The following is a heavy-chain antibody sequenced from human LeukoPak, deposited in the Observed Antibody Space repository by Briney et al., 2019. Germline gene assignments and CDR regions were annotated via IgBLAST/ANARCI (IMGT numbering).Heavy chain of an antibody. J-gene: IGHJ4*02. D-gene: IGHD6-13*01. Sequence: SETLSLICTVSGGSISSSSYYWGWIRQPPGKGLEWIGSIYYSGSTYYNPSLKSRVTISVDTSKNQFSLKLSSVTAADTAVYYCARSYQAAAGSFDYWGQGTLVTVSS. CDR3: ARSYQAAAGSFDY. V-gene: IGHV4-39*01. CDR1: GGSISSSSYY. CDR2: IYYSGST.